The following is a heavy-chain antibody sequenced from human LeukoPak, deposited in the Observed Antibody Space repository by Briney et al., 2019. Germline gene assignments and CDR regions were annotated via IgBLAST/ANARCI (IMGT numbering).Heavy chain of an antibody. CDR2: FDRDDDK. CDR3: ARTSRGYSYGYYYYYMDV. V-gene: IGHV2-70*04. CDR1: GFSLSTSGMR. J-gene: IGHJ6*03. D-gene: IGHD5-18*01. Sequence: SGPTLVNPTQTLTLTCTFSGFSLSTSGMRVSWIRQPPGKALEWLARFDRDDDKFYSTSLKTRLTISKDTSKNQVVLTMTNMDPVDTATYYCARTSRGYSYGYYYYYMDVWGKGTTVTVSS.